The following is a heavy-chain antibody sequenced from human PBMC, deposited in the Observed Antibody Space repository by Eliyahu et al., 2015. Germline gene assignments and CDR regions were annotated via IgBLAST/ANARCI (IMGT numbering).Heavy chain of an antibody. CDR3: ARPSSGATYDAFDI. J-gene: IGHJ3*02. V-gene: IGHV3-21*01. Sequence: EVQLVESGGGLVKPGGSLRLSCAASGFTFSSYSMNWVRQAPGKGLEWVSSISSSSSYIYYADSVKGRFTISRDNAKNSLYLQMNSLRAEDTAVYYCARPSSGATYDAFDIWGQGTMVTVSS. D-gene: IGHD3-22*01. CDR2: ISSSSSYI. CDR1: GFTFSSYS.